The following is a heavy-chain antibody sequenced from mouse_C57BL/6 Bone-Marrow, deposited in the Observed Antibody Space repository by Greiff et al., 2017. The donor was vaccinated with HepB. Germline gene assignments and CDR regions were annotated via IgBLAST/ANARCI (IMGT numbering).Heavy chain of an antibody. J-gene: IGHJ1*03. CDR2: IWTGGGT. CDR3: ARNRRDYYGSSYWYFDV. V-gene: IGHV2-9-1*01. CDR1: GFSLTSYA. Sequence: VMLVESGPGLVAPSQSLSITCTVSGFSLTSYAISWVRQPPGKGLEWLGVIWTGGGTNYNSALKSRLSISKDNSKSQVFLKMNSLQTDDTARYYCARNRRDYYGSSYWYFDVWGTGTTVTVSS. D-gene: IGHD1-1*01.